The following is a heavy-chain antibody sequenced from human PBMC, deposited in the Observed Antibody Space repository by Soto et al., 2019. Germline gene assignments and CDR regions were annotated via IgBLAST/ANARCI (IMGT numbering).Heavy chain of an antibody. CDR3: ARQDTAMVYDAFDI. CDR2: VYPADSET. J-gene: IGHJ3*02. V-gene: IGHV5-51*01. D-gene: IGHD5-18*01. CDR1: GYAFPNYW. Sequence: PGESLKISCKGSGYAFPNYWIGWLRQMPGKGLEWMGMVYPADSETRYSPSFEGQVTISADKSISTAYLQWSSLKASDTAMYYCARQDTAMVYDAFDIWGQGTMVTVSS.